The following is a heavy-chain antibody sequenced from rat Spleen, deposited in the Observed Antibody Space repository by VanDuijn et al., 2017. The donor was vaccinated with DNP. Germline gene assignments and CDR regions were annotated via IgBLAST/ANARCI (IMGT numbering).Heavy chain of an antibody. CDR2: MSSGGST. Sequence: QVQLKESGPGLVQPSQTLSLTCTVSGFSLTSYTVSWVRPPPGKGLEWIATMSSGGSTYYNSVLKSRLSINRDTSESQVFLKMNSLQTEDTAMYFCARSHTTGLTWFAYWGQGTLVTVSS. CDR3: ARSHTTGLTWFAY. CDR1: GFSLTSYT. J-gene: IGHJ3*01. D-gene: IGHD1-9*01. V-gene: IGHV2-6*01.